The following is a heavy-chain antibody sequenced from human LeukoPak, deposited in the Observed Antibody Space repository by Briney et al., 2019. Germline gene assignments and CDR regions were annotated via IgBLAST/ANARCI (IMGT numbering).Heavy chain of an antibody. J-gene: IGHJ4*02. CDR2: INHSGST. CDR3: AGGIVLRGPIDY. D-gene: IGHD3-10*01. CDR1: GGSFSGYY. V-gene: IGHV4-34*01. Sequence: SETLSLTCAVYGGSFSGYYWSWIRQPPGKGLEWIGEINHSGSTNYNPSLKSRVVISVDTSKNQFSLRLSSVTAADTAVYYCAGGIVLRGPIDYWGQGTLVTVSS.